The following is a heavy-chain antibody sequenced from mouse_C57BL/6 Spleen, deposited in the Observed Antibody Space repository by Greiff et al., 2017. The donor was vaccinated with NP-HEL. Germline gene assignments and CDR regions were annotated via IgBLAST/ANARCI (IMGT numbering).Heavy chain of an antibody. D-gene: IGHD2-1*01. CDR2: IYLGSGST. Sequence: QVQLQQPGAELVKPGASVKMSCKASGYTFTSYWITWVKQRPGQGLVWIGDIYLGSGSTNYNEKFKSKATLPVDTSSSTAYMQLSRLTSEDAAVYYCARYYGNYDAMDYWGQGTSVTVSS. V-gene: IGHV1-55*01. CDR1: GYTFTSYW. J-gene: IGHJ4*01. CDR3: ARYYGNYDAMDY.